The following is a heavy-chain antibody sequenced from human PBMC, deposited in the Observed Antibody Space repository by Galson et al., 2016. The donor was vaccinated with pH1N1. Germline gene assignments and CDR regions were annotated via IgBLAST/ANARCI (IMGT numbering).Heavy chain of an antibody. V-gene: IGHV2-70*01. D-gene: IGHD4-17*01. CDR3: VRMAYGDYRGDFDY. J-gene: IGHJ4*02. Sequence: SLKTRLTISKDTSKNQVVLTMTNMDPVDTATYYCVRMAYGDYRGDFDYWGQGTLVTVSS.